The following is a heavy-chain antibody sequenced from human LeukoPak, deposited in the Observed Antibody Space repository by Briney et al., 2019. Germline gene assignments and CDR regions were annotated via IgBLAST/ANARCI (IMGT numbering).Heavy chain of an antibody. CDR2: INHNGEAI. V-gene: IGHV3-48*03. J-gene: IGHJ4*02. CDR3: KSGGAAPGSFDN. CDR1: GFPFSSHV. Sequence: GGSLRLSCAASGFPFSSHVLSWVRQAPGKGLEWIAYINHNGEAIYYPDFVKGRFTISRDNAKNSLYLQLNSLRVEDTAVYYCKSGGAAPGSFDNWGQGTLVTVSP. D-gene: IGHD6-13*01.